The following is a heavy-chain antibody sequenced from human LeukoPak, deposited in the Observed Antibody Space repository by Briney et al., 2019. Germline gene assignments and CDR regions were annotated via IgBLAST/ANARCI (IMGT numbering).Heavy chain of an antibody. CDR1: GGSISTYY. CDR2: SYSSGST. Sequence: SETLSLTCTVSGGSISTYYWSWIRQPPGKGLEWIGYSYSSGSTYCNPSLKSRVTISVDTSKNQFSLNLSSVTAADTAVYYCARDTPGGYDFWWFDPWGQGTLVTVSS. CDR3: ARDTPGGYDFWWFDP. J-gene: IGHJ5*02. D-gene: IGHD5-12*01. V-gene: IGHV4-59*01.